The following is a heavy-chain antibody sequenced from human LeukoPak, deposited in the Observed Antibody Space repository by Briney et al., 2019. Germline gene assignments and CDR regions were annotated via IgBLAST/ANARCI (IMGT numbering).Heavy chain of an antibody. Sequence: GGSLRLSCAASGFTFSSYGMHWVRQAPGKGLEWVAVIWYDGSNKYYADSVKGRFTIYRDNSKNTLYLQMNSLRAEDTAVYYCARDKGYNYGYSMDYWGQGTLVTVSS. CDR3: ARDKGYNYGYSMDY. CDR2: IWYDGSNK. V-gene: IGHV3-33*01. J-gene: IGHJ4*02. CDR1: GFTFSSYG. D-gene: IGHD5-18*01.